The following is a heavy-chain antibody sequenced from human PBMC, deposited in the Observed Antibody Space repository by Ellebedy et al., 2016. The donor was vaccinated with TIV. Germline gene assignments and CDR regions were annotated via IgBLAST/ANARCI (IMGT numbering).Heavy chain of an antibody. CDR3: ASATPYCSSTSCYILWVYFQH. D-gene: IGHD2-2*02. Sequence: SETLSLTXTVSGGSISSSSYYWGWIRQPPGKGLEWIGSIYYSGSTYYNPSLKSRVTISVDTSKNQFSLKLSSVTAADTAVYYCASATPYCSSTSCYILWVYFQHWGQGTLVTVSS. J-gene: IGHJ1*01. CDR2: IYYSGST. CDR1: GGSISSSSYY. V-gene: IGHV4-39*01.